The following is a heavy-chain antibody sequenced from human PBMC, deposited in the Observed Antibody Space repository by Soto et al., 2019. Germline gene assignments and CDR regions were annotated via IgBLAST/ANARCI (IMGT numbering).Heavy chain of an antibody. Sequence: XGSLRLSCAASGFTFSSYGMHWVRQAPGKGLDWVAVVLYDGSNKYYADSVKGRFTISRDNSKNTLYLQMNSLRAEDTAVYYCARDRVIVATATNYYYYYGMDAWGQGTTVTVSS. V-gene: IGHV3-33*01. CDR2: VLYDGSNK. J-gene: IGHJ6*02. CDR1: GFTFSSYG. CDR3: ARDRVIVATATNYYYYYGMDA. D-gene: IGHD5-12*01.